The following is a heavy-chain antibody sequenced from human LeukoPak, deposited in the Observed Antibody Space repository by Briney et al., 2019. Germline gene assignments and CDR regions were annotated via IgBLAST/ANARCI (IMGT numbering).Heavy chain of an antibody. CDR1: GFTFSSYS. J-gene: IGHJ6*03. V-gene: IGHV3-21*01. D-gene: IGHD5-18*01. CDR3: ARDVVDTAMVRYYYYYYMDV. CDR2: ISSSSSYI. Sequence: GGSLRLSCAASGFTFSSYSMKWVREAPGKGRECVSSISSSSSYIYYADSVKGRFTISRDNAKNSLYLQMNSLRAEDTAVYYCARDVVDTAMVRYYYYYYMDVWGKGTTVTVSS.